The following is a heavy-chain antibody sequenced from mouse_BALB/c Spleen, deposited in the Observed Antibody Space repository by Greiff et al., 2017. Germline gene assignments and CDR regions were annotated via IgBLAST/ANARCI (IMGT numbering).Heavy chain of an antibody. CDR2: IRLKSNNYAT. CDR3: TRLLYGNFDY. D-gene: IGHD2-1*01. J-gene: IGHJ2*01. Sequence: EVQGVESGGGLVQPGGSMKLSCVASGFTFSNYWMNWVRQSPEKGLEWVAEIRLKSNNYATHYAESVKGRFTISRDDSKSSVYLQMNNLRAEDTGIYYCTRLLYGNFDYWGQGTTLTVSS. CDR1: GFTFSNYW. V-gene: IGHV6-6*02.